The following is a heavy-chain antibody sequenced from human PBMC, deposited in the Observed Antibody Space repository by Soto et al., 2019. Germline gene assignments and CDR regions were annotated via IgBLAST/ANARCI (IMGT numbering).Heavy chain of an antibody. Sequence: QVLLVESGGGVVQPGWSLRLSCAASGFDFSDYRMHWVRQAPGTGLEWVGAISQDRTEKFYGESTLGRFTISRDNSERTLSLQMDSLRPEDTAVYFCAKIISRGTGDAFHVWGQGTKVTVSS. CDR3: AKIISRGTGDAFHV. CDR2: ISQDRTEK. D-gene: IGHD1-1*01. J-gene: IGHJ3*01. CDR1: GFDFSDYR. V-gene: IGHV3-30*18.